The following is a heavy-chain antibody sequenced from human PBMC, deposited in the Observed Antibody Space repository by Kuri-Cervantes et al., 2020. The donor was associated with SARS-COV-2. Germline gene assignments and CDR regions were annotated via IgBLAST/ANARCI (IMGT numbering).Heavy chain of an antibody. V-gene: IGHV3-23*01. D-gene: IGHD3-22*01. CDR3: ARAPYKDSSGYSDDYFDY. J-gene: IGHJ4*02. CDR2: ISGSADST. Sequence: GESLKISCEASGFTFTTYAMNWVRQAPGKGLEWVSIISGSADSTFYADSVKGRFTISRDNSKNTLYLQMNSLRAEDTAVYYCARAPYKDSSGYSDDYFDYWGQGTLVTVSS. CDR1: GFTFTTYA.